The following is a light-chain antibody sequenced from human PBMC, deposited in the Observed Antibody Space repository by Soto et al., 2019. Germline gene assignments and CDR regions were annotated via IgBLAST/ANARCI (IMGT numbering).Light chain of an antibody. CDR1: QRVADW. CDR2: DAS. V-gene: IGKV1-5*01. CDR3: QQYYRACT. J-gene: IGKJ2*02. Sequence: DIQFTQYPATLSASVGDRVTITCRASQRVADWLAWYQQKPGKAPKLLIYDASSLPSGVPARFSGSGSGTEFSLSISSLQPDDFATYYCQQYYRACTFGQGTKVEIK.